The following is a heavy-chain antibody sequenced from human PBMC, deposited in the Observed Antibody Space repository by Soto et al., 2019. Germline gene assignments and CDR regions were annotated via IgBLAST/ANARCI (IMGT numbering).Heavy chain of an antibody. Sequence: ESGGGLVKPGGSLRLSCAASGFTFSTYSMNWVRQAPGKGLEWVSSISSRSGYIYYADSVKGRFTISRDDAKNSLSLQMNSLRAEDTAVYYCARVRSYSYGQGYGMDVWGQGTTVTVSS. CDR1: GFTFSTYS. J-gene: IGHJ6*02. V-gene: IGHV3-21*01. D-gene: IGHD5-18*01. CDR2: ISSRSGYI. CDR3: ARVRSYSYGQGYGMDV.